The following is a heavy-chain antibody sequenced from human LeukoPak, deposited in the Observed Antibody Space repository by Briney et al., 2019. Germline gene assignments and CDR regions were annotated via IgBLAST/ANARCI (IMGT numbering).Heavy chain of an antibody. Sequence: GASVKVSCKASGYTFTSYGISWVRQAPGQGLEWMGWISAYNGNTNYAQKLQGRVTMTTDTSTSTAYMELRSLRSDDTAVYYCARDTPYYDILTGYYLSDYWGQGTLVTVSS. V-gene: IGHV1-18*01. J-gene: IGHJ4*02. D-gene: IGHD3-9*01. CDR2: ISAYNGNT. CDR1: GYTFTSYG. CDR3: ARDTPYYDILTGYYLSDY.